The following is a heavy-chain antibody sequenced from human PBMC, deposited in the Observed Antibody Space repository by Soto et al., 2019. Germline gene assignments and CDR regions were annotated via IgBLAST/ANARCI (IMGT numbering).Heavy chain of an antibody. J-gene: IGHJ4*02. Sequence: VQLLESGGGLVQPGGSLRLSCAASGFTFNNYAMNWVRQAPGKGREWVSAIRNSGGFTYYTDPVKGRFTISRDTSKNTLYLHMNSLRAEDTALYHCAKDYFETKGPYFFDYWGQGTLVTVSS. D-gene: IGHD1-26*01. CDR2: IRNSGGFT. CDR1: GFTFNNYA. CDR3: AKDYFETKGPYFFDY. V-gene: IGHV3-23*01.